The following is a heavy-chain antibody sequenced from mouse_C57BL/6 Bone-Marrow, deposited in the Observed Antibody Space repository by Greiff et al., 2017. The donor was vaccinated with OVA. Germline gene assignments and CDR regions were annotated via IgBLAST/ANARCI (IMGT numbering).Heavy chain of an antibody. CDR3: ASCGVDY. CDR2: INPNNGGT. Sequence: EVQLQQSGPELVKPGASVKISCKASGYTFTDYYMNWVKQSHGKSLEWIGDINPNNGGTSYNQKFKGKATLTVDKSSSTAYMELRSLTSEDSAVYYCASCGVDYWGQGTSVTVSS. CDR1: GYTFTDYY. V-gene: IGHV1-26*01. J-gene: IGHJ4*01.